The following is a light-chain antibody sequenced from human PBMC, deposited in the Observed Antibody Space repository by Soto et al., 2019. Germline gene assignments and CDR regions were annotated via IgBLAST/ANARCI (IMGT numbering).Light chain of an antibody. Sequence: EIVLTQSPGTLSLSPGERATLSCRAGQSVSSNNLAWYQQRPGQAPRVVIYGASTSATGIPERFSGSGSGTDFTLTISRLEPEDFAVYYCQQYGRSPFTFVPGTKVDIK. CDR2: GAS. V-gene: IGKV3-20*01. J-gene: IGKJ3*01. CDR3: QQYGRSPFT. CDR1: QSVSSNN.